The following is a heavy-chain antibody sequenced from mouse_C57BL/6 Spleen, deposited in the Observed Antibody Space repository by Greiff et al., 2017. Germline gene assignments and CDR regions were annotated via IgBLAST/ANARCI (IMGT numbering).Heavy chain of an antibody. J-gene: IGHJ1*03. CDR3: ARALYYYGSSPYWYFDV. CDR2: SRNKANDYTT. V-gene: IGHV7-1*01. D-gene: IGHD1-1*01. Sequence: EVHLVESGGGLVQSGRSLRLSCATSGFTFSDFYMEWVRQAPGKGLEWIAASRNKANDYTTEYSASVKGRFIVSRDTSQSILYLQMNALRAEDTAIYYCARALYYYGSSPYWYFDVGGTGTTVTVSS. CDR1: GFTFSDFY.